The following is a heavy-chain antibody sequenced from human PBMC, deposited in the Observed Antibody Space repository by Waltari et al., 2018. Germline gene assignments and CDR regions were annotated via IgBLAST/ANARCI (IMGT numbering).Heavy chain of an antibody. D-gene: IGHD3-9*01. J-gene: IGHJ3*02. V-gene: IGHV3-74*01. CDR3: VLTGGATEQAFDI. CDR2: INSDGSST. Sequence: EVQLVESGGGLVQPGGSLRLSCAASGFTFSSYWLHWVRQAPGKGLVWVSRINSDGSSTSYADSVKGRFTISRDNAKNTLYLQMNSLRAEDTAVYYCVLTGGATEQAFDIWGQGTMVTVSS. CDR1: GFTFSSYW.